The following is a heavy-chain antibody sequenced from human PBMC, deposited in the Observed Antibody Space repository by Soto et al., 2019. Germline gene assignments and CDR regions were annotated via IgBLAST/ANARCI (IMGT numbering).Heavy chain of an antibody. D-gene: IGHD3-16*01. V-gene: IGHV3-74*01. Sequence: EVQLVESGGGLVQPGGSLRLSCAASGFTFSSYWMHWVRQGPGEGLVWVSRIMSDGSGTTYADSVKGRFTISRDNAKNTLYLKMNSRRAEDTAGYHCARSRGSGGVEYNMDVWGQGTTVTVSS. CDR2: IMSDGSGT. J-gene: IGHJ6*02. CDR1: GFTFSSYW. CDR3: ARSRGSGGVEYNMDV.